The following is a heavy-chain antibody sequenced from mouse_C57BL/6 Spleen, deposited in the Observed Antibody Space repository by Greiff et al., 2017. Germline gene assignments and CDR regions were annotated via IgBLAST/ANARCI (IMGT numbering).Heavy chain of an antibody. Sequence: VQLQQSGAELVRPGASVKLSCTASGFNINDDYMHWVKQRPEKGLEWIGWIYPENGDTEYDSKFQGKATISADTSSNTASLQLSNQTSEDTAVYYCTTPFITAFVTPVWGTGTTVTVSS. CDR3: TTPFITAFVTPV. CDR2: IYPENGDT. D-gene: IGHD1-1*01. CDR1: GFNINDDY. V-gene: IGHV14-4*01. J-gene: IGHJ1*03.